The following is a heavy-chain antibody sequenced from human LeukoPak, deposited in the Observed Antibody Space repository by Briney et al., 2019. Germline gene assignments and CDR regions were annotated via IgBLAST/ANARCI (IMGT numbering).Heavy chain of an antibody. CDR1: GGSISSYY. CDR2: IYTSGST. D-gene: IGHD2-2*01. J-gene: IGHJ5*02. CDR3: AREIVPAAIWSRWFDP. V-gene: IGHV4-4*07. Sequence: SETLSLTCTVSGGSISSYYWSWIRQPAGKGLEWIGRIYTSGSTNYNPSLKSRVTMSVDTSKNQSSLKLSSVTAADTAVYYCAREIVPAAIWSRWFDPWGQGTLVTVSS.